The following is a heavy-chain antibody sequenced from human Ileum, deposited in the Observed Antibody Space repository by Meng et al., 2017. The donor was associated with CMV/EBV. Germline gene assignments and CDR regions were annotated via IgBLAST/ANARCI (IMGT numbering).Heavy chain of an antibody. Sequence: QVQLQQWGARLLQPSETLALTCAVSGEPLNGFFCSWIRQPPGRGLEWIGEVNNRGRTNYNPSLKSRLTISIDTSKRQLSLMVTSVTAADSAIYYCASGRLQFTPSALQHWGPGTLVTVSS. CDR1: GEPLNGFF. CDR2: VNNRGRT. V-gene: IGHV4-34*02. D-gene: IGHD5-24*01. J-gene: IGHJ1*01. CDR3: ASGRLQFTPSALQH.